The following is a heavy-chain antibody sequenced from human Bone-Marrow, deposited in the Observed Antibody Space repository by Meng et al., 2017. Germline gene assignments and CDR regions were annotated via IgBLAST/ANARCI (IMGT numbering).Heavy chain of an antibody. CDR1: GYTLTELS. J-gene: IGHJ4*02. CDR3: AIGGSGHLVGATSLLDY. V-gene: IGHV1-24*01. D-gene: IGHD1-26*01. Sequence: ASVKVSCKVSGYTLTELSMHWVRQAPGKGLEWMGCFDPEDGETIYAQKFQGRVTMTEDTSTDTAYMELSSLRSEDTAVYYCAIGGSGHLVGATSLLDYWGQGTLVTVSS. CDR2: FDPEDGET.